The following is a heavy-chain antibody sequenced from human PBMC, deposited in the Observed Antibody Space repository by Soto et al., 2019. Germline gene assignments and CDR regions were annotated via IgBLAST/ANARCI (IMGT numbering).Heavy chain of an antibody. CDR3: ASGNRRDCSGGSCYSDFDY. J-gene: IGHJ4*02. V-gene: IGHV1-18*01. D-gene: IGHD2-15*01. Sequence: ASVKVSCKASGYTFTSYGISWVRQAPGQGLEWMGWISAYNGNTNYAQKLQGRVTMTTDTSTSTAYMELRSLRSEDTAVYYCASGNRRDCSGGSCYSDFDYWGQGTLVTVSS. CDR2: ISAYNGNT. CDR1: GYTFTSYG.